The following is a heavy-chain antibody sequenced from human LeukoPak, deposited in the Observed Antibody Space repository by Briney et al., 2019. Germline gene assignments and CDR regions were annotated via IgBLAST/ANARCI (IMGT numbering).Heavy chain of an antibody. J-gene: IGHJ3*02. V-gene: IGHV3-30*04. CDR2: ISHDGSDK. Sequence: GGSLRLSCAASGFIFSSYAMHWVRQAPDKGLEWVAVISHDGSDKYYADSVKGRFTISRDNSKKTLYLQMNSLRAEDTAVYYCARAYNPIYYDFWSGPGDAFDIWGQGTMVTVSS. D-gene: IGHD3-3*01. CDR1: GFIFSSYA. CDR3: ARAYNPIYYDFWSGPGDAFDI.